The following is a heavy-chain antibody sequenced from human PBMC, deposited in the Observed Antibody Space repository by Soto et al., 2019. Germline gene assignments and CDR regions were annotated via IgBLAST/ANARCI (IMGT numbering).Heavy chain of an antibody. J-gene: IGHJ4*01. Sequence: QVPLEQSGAEVKKPGASVKVSCKASGYTFTSYAMHWVRQAPGQRLEWMGWINAGNGNTKYSQKFQGRVIITRDTSSSTAYMELSRLSSEDTAVYYCVSFGSYYDFWGHGTLVTVSS. V-gene: IGHV1-3*01. CDR2: INAGNGNT. CDR3: VSFGSYYDF. D-gene: IGHD3-10*01. CDR1: GYTFTSYA.